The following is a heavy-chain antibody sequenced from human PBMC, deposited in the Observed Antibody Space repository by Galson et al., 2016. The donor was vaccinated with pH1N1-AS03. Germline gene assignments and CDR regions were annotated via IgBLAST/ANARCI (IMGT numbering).Heavy chain of an antibody. Sequence: SLRLSCAASGFTFRNYAMSWVRQAPGKGLEWVSAISGDGSVTHYADSVKGRFTISRDNSKSTLYLQMSSMRAEDTAVYYCANGRGCWYGPYNWFDPWGQGTLVAVSS. J-gene: IGHJ5*02. D-gene: IGHD6-13*01. V-gene: IGHV3-23*01. CDR3: ANGRGCWYGPYNWFDP. CDR1: GFTFRNYA. CDR2: ISGDGSVT.